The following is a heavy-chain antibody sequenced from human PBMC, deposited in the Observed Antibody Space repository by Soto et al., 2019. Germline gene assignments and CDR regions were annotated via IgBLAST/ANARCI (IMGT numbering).Heavy chain of an antibody. D-gene: IGHD3-10*01. CDR3: ARITWFRGMDV. Sequence: SQTLSLTCAVSGDSVSINSAAWNWIRQSPPRGPEWLRRTYYNSKWNNDYALSVKSRITINPDTSKNQFSLHLYSVTPENTAAYYRARITWFRGMDVWGQGTPVTVSS. CDR2: TYYNSKWNN. J-gene: IGHJ6*02. CDR1: GDSVSINSAA. V-gene: IGHV6-1*01.